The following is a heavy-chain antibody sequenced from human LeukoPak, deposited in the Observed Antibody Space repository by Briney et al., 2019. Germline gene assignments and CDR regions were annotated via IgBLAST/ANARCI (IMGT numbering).Heavy chain of an antibody. D-gene: IGHD3-3*01. V-gene: IGHV3-11*06. CDR2: ISGGSTYT. J-gene: IGHJ6*02. Sequence: GGSLRLSCAGSGFTFKDYFLNWIRQAPGKGLEWVSYISGGSTYTNYANSVKGRFTISRDNARNSLFLQMNSLTAEDTAIYYCARSLISAVVGMDVWGQGTAVTVSS. CDR3: ARSLISAVVGMDV. CDR1: GFTFKDYF.